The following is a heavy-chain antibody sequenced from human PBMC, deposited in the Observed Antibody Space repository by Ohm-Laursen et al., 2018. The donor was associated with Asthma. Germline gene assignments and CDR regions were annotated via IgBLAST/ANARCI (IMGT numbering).Heavy chain of an antibody. CDR3: AREEGGYLGELSYYFDY. CDR2: ISSSSSYI. CDR1: GFTFSSYS. V-gene: IGHV3-21*01. D-gene: IGHD3-16*02. Sequence: SLRLSCTAPGFTFSSYSMNWVRQAPGKGLEWVSSISSSSSYIYYADSVKGRFTISRDNAKNSLYLQMNSLRAEDTAVYYCAREEGGYLGELSYYFDYWGQGTLVTVSS. J-gene: IGHJ4*02.